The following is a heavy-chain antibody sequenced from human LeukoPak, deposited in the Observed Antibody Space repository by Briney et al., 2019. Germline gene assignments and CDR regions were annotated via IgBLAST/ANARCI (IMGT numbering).Heavy chain of an antibody. D-gene: IGHD6-6*01. Sequence: GGSLRLSCAASGFTFSSYAMTWVRQAPGKGLEWVSAISGSGGSTYYADSVKGRFTISRDNSKNTLYLQMNSLRAEDTAVYYCAKDEYSSTPMSLWGYWGQGTLVTVSS. CDR3: AKDEYSSTPMSLWGY. CDR2: ISGSGGST. J-gene: IGHJ4*02. CDR1: GFTFSSYA. V-gene: IGHV3-23*01.